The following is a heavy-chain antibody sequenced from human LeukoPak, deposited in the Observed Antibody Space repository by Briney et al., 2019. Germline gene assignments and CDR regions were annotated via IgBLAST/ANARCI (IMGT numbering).Heavy chain of an antibody. CDR2: INSDGSST. Sequence: LPGGSLRLSCAASGFTFSSYWMHWVRQAPGKGPVGVSRINSDGSSTRYLDSVKGRFTVSRDNARNTLYLQMNSLRVEDTAVYYCARDGGDGYNRDDFDYWGQGTLVTVSS. V-gene: IGHV3-74*01. CDR1: GFTFSSYW. CDR3: ARDGGDGYNRDDFDY. J-gene: IGHJ4*02. D-gene: IGHD5-24*01.